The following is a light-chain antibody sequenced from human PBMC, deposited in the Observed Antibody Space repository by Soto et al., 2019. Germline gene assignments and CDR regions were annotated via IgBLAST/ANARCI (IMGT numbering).Light chain of an antibody. Sequence: LTQPASVYGSPGQSIAISCTGTSGDVGGYDYVSWYQQHPDKAPKLMIYEVTKRPSWVSNRFSGSKSGNTASLTISGLQPEDEADYYCSSHTSGSTRVFGSGTKVTVL. CDR1: SGDVGGYDY. CDR3: SSHTSGSTRV. V-gene: IGLV2-14*01. CDR2: EVT. J-gene: IGLJ1*01.